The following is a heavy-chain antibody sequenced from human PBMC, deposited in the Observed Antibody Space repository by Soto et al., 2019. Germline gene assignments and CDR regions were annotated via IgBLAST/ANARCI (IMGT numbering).Heavy chain of an antibody. CDR1: GFTFSSYW. V-gene: IGHV3-7*01. J-gene: IGHJ6*03. Sequence: PGGSLRLSCAASGFTFSSYWMSWVRQAPGKGLEWVANIKQDGSEKYYVDSVKGRFTISRDNAKNSLYLQMNSLRAEDTAVYYCARALRFLEWSYPYYMDVWGKGTTVTVSS. CDR2: IKQDGSEK. CDR3: ARALRFLEWSYPYYMDV. D-gene: IGHD3-3*01.